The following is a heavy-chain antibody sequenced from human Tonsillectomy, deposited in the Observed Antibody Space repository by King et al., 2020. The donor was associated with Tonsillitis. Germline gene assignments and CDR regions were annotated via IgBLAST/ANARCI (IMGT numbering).Heavy chain of an antibody. J-gene: IGHJ4*02. Sequence: VQLVESGGGLVQPGGSLRLSCAASGITLSYYAMSWVRQAPGKGLEWVSAISASGGSFKYADSVKGRFTISRDNSKNTLYLQVNSLRAEDTAVYYCAKEGQRTTVTPAFDYWGQGTLVTVSS. V-gene: IGHV3-23*04. CDR1: GITLSYYA. D-gene: IGHD4-17*01. CDR2: ISASGGSF. CDR3: AKEGQRTTVTPAFDY.